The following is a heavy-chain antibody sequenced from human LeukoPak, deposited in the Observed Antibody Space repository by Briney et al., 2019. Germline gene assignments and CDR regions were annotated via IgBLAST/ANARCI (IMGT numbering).Heavy chain of an antibody. D-gene: IGHD2-2*01. CDR2: ISVSGGST. CDR3: AKVDQLLPDY. CDR1: GFTFSSYA. V-gene: IGHV3-23*01. Sequence: GGSLRLSCAASGFTFSSYAMSWVRQAPGKGLEWVSAISVSGGSTYYADSVKGRFTISRDNAKNTLYLQMNSLRAEDTAVYYCAKVDQLLPDYWGQGTLVTVSS. J-gene: IGHJ4*02.